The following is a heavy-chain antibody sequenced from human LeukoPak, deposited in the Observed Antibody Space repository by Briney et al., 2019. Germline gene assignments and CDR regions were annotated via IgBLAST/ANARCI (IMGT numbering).Heavy chain of an antibody. D-gene: IGHD6-19*01. V-gene: IGHV3-30*03. CDR1: GFTFSSYG. Sequence: GGSLRLSCAASGFTFSSYGMHWVRQAPGKGLEWVAVISYDGSNKYYADSVKGRFTISRDNSKNTLYLQMNSLRAEDTAVYYCARDPWVSSGNYHYGMDVWGQGTTVTVSS. CDR3: ARDPWVSSGNYHYGMDV. J-gene: IGHJ6*02. CDR2: ISYDGSNK.